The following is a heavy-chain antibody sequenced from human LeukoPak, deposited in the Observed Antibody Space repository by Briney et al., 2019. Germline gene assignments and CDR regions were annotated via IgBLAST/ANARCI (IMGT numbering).Heavy chain of an antibody. CDR3: ARRAGYCSGGSCFPFDS. CDR2: IKQDGSEK. V-gene: IGHV3-7*05. CDR1: GFTFSSYE. Sequence: GGSLRLSCAASGFTFSSYEMNWVRQAPGKGLEWVANIKQDGSEKYYVDSVKGRFTISRDNAKNSLYLQMNSLRAEDTAVYYCARRAGYCSGGSCFPFDSWGQGTQVTVSS. J-gene: IGHJ4*02. D-gene: IGHD2-15*01.